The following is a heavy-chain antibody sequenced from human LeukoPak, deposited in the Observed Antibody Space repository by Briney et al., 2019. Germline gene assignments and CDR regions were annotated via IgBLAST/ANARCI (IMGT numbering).Heavy chain of an antibody. D-gene: IGHD6-13*01. CDR3: AKDGTYSSNPHAFDI. CDR1: GFTFSSYA. V-gene: IGHV3-23*01. Sequence: PGGSLRLSCAASGFTFSSYAMSWVRQAPGKGLEWVSTISGSGGNTYYADSVKGRFTISRDNSKNTLYLQMNSLRAEDTAVYYCAKDGTYSSNPHAFDIWGQGIMVTVSS. CDR2: ISGSGGNT. J-gene: IGHJ3*02.